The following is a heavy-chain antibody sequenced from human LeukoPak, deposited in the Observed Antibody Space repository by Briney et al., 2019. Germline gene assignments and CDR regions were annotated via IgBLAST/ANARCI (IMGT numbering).Heavy chain of an antibody. V-gene: IGHV1-69*13. J-gene: IGHJ4*02. D-gene: IGHD3-16*01. Sequence: ASVKVSCKASGGTFSNYAISWVRQAPGQGLEWMGGIIPIFGTANYAQKFQGRATITADESTNTAYMELSSLRSEDTAVYYCARDSGGYFDYWGQGTLVTVSS. CDR1: GGTFSNYA. CDR2: IIPIFGTA. CDR3: ARDSGGYFDY.